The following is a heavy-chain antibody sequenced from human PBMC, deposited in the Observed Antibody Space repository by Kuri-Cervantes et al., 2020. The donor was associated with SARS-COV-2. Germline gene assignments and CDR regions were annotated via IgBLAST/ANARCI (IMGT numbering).Heavy chain of an antibody. J-gene: IGHJ4*02. D-gene: IGHD5-12*01. Sequence: SETLSLTCTVSGGPINSHYWSWIRQPPGKGLEWIGNIFYPGNTKYNPSLMGRVAISVDASKGQFSLSLTSVTAADSAFYFCARHQKAPGHPLGSWGRGTLVTVSS. CDR2: IFYPGNT. CDR3: ARHQKAPGHPLGS. CDR1: GGPINSHY. V-gene: IGHV4-59*08.